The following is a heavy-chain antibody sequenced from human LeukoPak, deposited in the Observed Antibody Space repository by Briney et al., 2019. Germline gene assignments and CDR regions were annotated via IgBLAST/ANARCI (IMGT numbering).Heavy chain of an antibody. CDR3: ASLFRDDVFDI. D-gene: IGHD3-10*01. CDR2: VDPSDSYT. J-gene: IGHJ3*02. CDR1: GYTFTSYW. Sequence: GESLPISCQGSGYTFTSYWISWVRQMPGKGREWMGRVDPSDSYTNYSPSFQGHVSISAAKSISTAYLQWRSLKASDTAMYYCASLFRDDVFDIWGQGTMVTVSS. V-gene: IGHV5-10-1*01.